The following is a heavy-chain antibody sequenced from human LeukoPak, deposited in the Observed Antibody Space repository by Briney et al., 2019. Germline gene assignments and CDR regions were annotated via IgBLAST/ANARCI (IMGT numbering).Heavy chain of an antibody. Sequence: SETLSLTCTVSGGSISSGGYYWSWIRQPPGKGLEWIGEINHSGSTNYNPSLKSRVTISVDTSKNQFSLKLSSVTAADTAVYYCARGPRLDYYGMDVWGQGTTVTVSS. J-gene: IGHJ6*02. CDR1: GGSISSGGYY. V-gene: IGHV4-39*07. CDR3: ARGPRLDYYGMDV. D-gene: IGHD3-16*01. CDR2: INHSGST.